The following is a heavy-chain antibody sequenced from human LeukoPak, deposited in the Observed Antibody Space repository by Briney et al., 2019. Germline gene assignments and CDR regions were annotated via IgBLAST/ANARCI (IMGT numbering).Heavy chain of an antibody. Sequence: GASVKVSCKASGYTFTSYYMHWVRQAPGQGLEWMGIINPSGGSTSYAQKFQGRVTMTRDTSTSTVYMELSSLRSEDTAVYYCARGSRMLAARRYFDYWGQGTLVTVSS. V-gene: IGHV1-46*01. CDR2: INPSGGST. D-gene: IGHD6-6*01. J-gene: IGHJ4*02. CDR3: ARGSRMLAARRYFDY. CDR1: GYTFTSYY.